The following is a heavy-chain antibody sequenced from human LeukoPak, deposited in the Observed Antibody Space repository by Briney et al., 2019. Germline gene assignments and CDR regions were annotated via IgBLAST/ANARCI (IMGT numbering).Heavy chain of an antibody. D-gene: IGHD4-17*01. CDR3: ARVLATVTTGGMDV. CDR1: GGSVSSGSYY. CDR2: IYYSGST. Sequence: KPSETLSLTCTVSGGSVSSGSYYWRWIRQPPGRGVEWIAYIYYSGSTNYNPSLKSRVTISVDTSKIQFSLKLSSVTAADTAVYYCARVLATVTTGGMDVWGKGTTVTVSS. J-gene: IGHJ6*04. V-gene: IGHV4-61*01.